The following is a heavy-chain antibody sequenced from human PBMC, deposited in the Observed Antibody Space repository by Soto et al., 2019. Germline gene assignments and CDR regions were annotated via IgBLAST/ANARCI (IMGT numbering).Heavy chain of an antibody. V-gene: IGHV1-69*13. CDR2: IIPIFGTA. CDR1: GGTFSSYA. Sequence: SVKVSCRASGGTFSSYAISWVRQAPGQGLEWMGGIIPIFGTANYAQKFQGRVTITADESTSTAYMELSSLRSEDTAVYYCARAFYGDYGQGPKWFDPFGQGTLVTVSS. CDR3: ARAFYGDYGQGPKWFDP. D-gene: IGHD4-17*01. J-gene: IGHJ5*02.